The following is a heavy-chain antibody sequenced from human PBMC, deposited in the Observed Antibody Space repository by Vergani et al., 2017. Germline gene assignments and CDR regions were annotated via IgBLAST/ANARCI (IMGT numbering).Heavy chain of an antibody. D-gene: IGHD3-3*01. CDR1: GDSISSNNC. Sequence: QLQLHKSGPGLVKPSETLSLTCAVSGDSISSNNCWTWVRQPPGKGLEWIGEICHTEDTKYSPSLKSRVTVSVDESRNLFSLRLNSVTAADTAVYYCARQFRDFWSGYYYYYMDVWGKXP. CDR3: ARQFRDFWSGYYYYYMDV. CDR2: ICHTEDT. J-gene: IGHJ6*03. V-gene: IGHV4-4*02.